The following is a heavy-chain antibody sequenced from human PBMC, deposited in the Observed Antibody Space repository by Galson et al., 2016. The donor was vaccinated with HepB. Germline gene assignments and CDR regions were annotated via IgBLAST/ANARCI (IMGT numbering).Heavy chain of an antibody. CDR3: ARLPTGYYPDS. Sequence: QSGAEVKKPGETLKISCQASGYRFISHWIGWVRQMPGKGLEWMGIIYPGDSDTRYSPSFQGQVSISADKAVNIAFLQWRSLKASDTGIYFCARLPTGYYPDSWGRGPLVTASS. J-gene: IGHJ5*02. V-gene: IGHV5-51*01. D-gene: IGHD3-9*01. CDR1: GYRFISHW. CDR2: IYPGDSDT.